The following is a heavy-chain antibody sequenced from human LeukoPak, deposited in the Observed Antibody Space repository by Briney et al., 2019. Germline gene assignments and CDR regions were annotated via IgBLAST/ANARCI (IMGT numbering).Heavy chain of an antibody. CDR1: GFTFSSYA. Sequence: PGGSLRLTCAASGFTFSSYAMHWVRQAPGKGLEWVAVISYDGSNKYYADSVKGRFTISRDNSKNTLYLQMNSLRAEDTAVYYCARGGVVTDAFDIWGQGTMVTVSS. CDR2: ISYDGSNK. D-gene: IGHD2-21*02. V-gene: IGHV3-30-3*01. J-gene: IGHJ3*02. CDR3: ARGGVVTDAFDI.